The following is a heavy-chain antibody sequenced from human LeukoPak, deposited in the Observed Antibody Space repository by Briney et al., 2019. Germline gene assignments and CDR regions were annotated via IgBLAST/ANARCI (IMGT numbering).Heavy chain of an antibody. CDR2: IYYSGST. D-gene: IGHD1-1*01. J-gene: IGHJ6*02. CDR1: GGSISSGSYY. V-gene: IGHV4-39*07. Sequence: PSETLSLTCTVSGGSISSGSYYWGWIRQPPGKGLEWIGTIYYSGSTYYNPSLKSRVTISIDTSNNQFSLNLSSVTATDTAVYYCATAPILRGEAGGQYKYGMDVWGQGTTVIVSS. CDR3: ATAPILRGEAGGQYKYGMDV.